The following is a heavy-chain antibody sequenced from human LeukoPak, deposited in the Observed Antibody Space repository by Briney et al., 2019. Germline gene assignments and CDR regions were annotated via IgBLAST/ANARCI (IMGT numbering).Heavy chain of an antibody. Sequence: PGGSLRLSCAASGFTFSSYAMHWVRRAPGKGLEWVAVISYDGSNKYYADSVKGRFTISRDNSKNTLYLQMNSLRAEDTAVYYCARDSGYSGSPYYGMDVWGQGTTVTVSS. CDR1: GFTFSSYA. D-gene: IGHD5-12*01. CDR2: ISYDGSNK. CDR3: ARDSGYSGSPYYGMDV. V-gene: IGHV3-30-3*01. J-gene: IGHJ6*02.